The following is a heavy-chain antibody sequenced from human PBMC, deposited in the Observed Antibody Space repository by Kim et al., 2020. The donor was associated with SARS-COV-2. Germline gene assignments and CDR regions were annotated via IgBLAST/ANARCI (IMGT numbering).Heavy chain of an antibody. J-gene: IGHJ3*02. CDR3: ATRRLNDAYDI. V-gene: IGHV4-39*01. CDR2: VYYSGIT. Sequence: SETLSLTCTVSGGSISTSGYDWGWIRQPPGKGLEWIGSVYYSGITYHNPSLKSRDTISADRSKNQLSLKLSSVTAADTAVYYCATRRLNDAYDIWGRGT. CDR1: GGSISTSGYD.